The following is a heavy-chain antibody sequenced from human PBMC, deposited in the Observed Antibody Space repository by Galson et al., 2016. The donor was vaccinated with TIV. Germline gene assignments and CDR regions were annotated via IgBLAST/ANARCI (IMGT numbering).Heavy chain of an antibody. Sequence: SLRLSCAASGFIFSGHAMHWVRQAPGKGLDWQAVISYDGINKYYADSVRGRYTISRDNSKNTLYLQMNSLRGEDTAVYYCARTVTENVYYSGMDVWGQGTTVAVSS. V-gene: IGHV3-30*03. D-gene: IGHD2-21*02. CDR2: ISYDGINK. CDR1: GFIFSGHA. J-gene: IGHJ6*02. CDR3: ARTVTENVYYSGMDV.